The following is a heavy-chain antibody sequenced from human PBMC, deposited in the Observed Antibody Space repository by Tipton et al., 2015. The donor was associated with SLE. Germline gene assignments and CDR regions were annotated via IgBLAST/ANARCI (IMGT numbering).Heavy chain of an antibody. CDR3: AGVSRDAFEI. Sequence: TLSLTCIVSGDSINSGSYSWSWFRQPPGKGLEWIGYIYRGGSAFDNPSLKSRVTISVDTSNNQFSLKLSSVTAADTAVYYCAGVSRDAFEIWGQGTMVTVSS. V-gene: IGHV4-30-2*01. CDR2: IYRGGSA. D-gene: IGHD5/OR15-5a*01. J-gene: IGHJ3*02. CDR1: GDSINSGSYS.